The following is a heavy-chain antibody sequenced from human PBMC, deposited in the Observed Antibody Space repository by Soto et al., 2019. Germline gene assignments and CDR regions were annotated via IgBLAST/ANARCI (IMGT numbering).Heavy chain of an antibody. J-gene: IGHJ3*02. V-gene: IGHV3-15*01. D-gene: IGHD3-3*01. CDR3: TTILEHITIFGVVSSGAFDI. CDR2: IKSKTDGGTT. CDR1: GFTFSNAW. Sequence: EVQLVESGGGLVKPGGSLRLSCAASGFTFSNAWMSWVRQAPGKGLEWVGRIKSKTDGGTTDYAAPVKGRFTISRDDSKNTLYLQMNSLKTEDTAVYYCTTILEHITIFGVVSSGAFDIWGQGTMVTVSS.